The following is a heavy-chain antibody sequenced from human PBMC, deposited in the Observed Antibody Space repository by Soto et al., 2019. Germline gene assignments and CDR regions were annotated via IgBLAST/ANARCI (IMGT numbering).Heavy chain of an antibody. V-gene: IGHV4-4*07. CDR1: GASITNFY. CDR2: IYTRGST. D-gene: IGHD3-16*01. J-gene: IGHJ4*02. CDR3: ARGGAYYFDS. Sequence: TLSLTCPVSGASITNFYWSWIRQSASKGLEWIGRIYTRGSTDYNPSLKSRVIMSIDTSKNQVSLTLSSVTAADTAIYYCARGGAYYFDSWGQGILVTVSS.